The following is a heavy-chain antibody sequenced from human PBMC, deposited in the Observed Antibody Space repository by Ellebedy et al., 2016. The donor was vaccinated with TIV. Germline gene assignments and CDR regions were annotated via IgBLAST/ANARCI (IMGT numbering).Heavy chain of an antibody. D-gene: IGHD3-10*01. Sequence: SGPTLVKPTQTLTLTCTFSGFSLSTSGMCVSWIRQPPGKALEWLARIDWDDDIYYSTSLKTRLTISKDTSKNQVVLTMTNMDPVDTATYYCARENGDYYGSGLDPWGQGTLVTVSS. CDR3: ARENGDYYGSGLDP. CDR1: GFSLSTSGMC. V-gene: IGHV2-70*11. CDR2: IDWDDDI. J-gene: IGHJ5*02.